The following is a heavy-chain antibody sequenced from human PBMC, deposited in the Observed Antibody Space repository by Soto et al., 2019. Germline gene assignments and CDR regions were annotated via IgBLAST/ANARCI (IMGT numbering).Heavy chain of an antibody. J-gene: IGHJ4*02. D-gene: IGHD2-2*02. Sequence: SETLSLTCALYAGSFSGYYWDWIRQPPGKGLEWIGEINPDGATNYTPSLRGRVTISIDTSRNQFSLKLSSVTAADTAVYYCARGQRSYPFFDYWGQGALVTVSS. CDR3: ARGQRSYPFFDY. V-gene: IGHV4-34*01. CDR1: AGSFSGYY. CDR2: INPDGAT.